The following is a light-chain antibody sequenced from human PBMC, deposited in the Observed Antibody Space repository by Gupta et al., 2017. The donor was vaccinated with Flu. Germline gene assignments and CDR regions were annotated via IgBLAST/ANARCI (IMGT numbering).Light chain of an antibody. V-gene: IGKV1-17*01. CDR2: AAS. Sequence: PSPRSASLGDRVTITCRASQGSRNDLGWYQQKPGKAPKRLIYAASSLQSGVPSRFSGSGSGTEFTLTISSVEPEDFATYYCLQHKRYPLTFGQGTKVEIK. CDR1: QGSRND. CDR3: LQHKRYPLT. J-gene: IGKJ1*01.